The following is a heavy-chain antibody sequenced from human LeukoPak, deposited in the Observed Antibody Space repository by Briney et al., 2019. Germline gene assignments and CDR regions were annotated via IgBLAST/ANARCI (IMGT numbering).Heavy chain of an antibody. D-gene: IGHD2/OR15-2a*01. Sequence: SETLSLTCTVSGGSISSYYWSWIRQPPGKGLEWIGYIYYSGSTNYNPSLKSRVTISVDTSKNQFSLKLSSVTAADTAVYYCARIGARAVVNINLIHAFDIWGPGTMVTVSS. CDR2: IYYSGST. CDR3: ARIGARAVVNINLIHAFDI. CDR1: GGSISSYY. V-gene: IGHV4-59*01. J-gene: IGHJ3*02.